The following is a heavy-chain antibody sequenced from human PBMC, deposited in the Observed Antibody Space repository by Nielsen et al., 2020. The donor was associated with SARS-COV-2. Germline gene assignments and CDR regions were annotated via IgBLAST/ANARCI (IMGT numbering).Heavy chain of an antibody. Sequence: SVTLSLTCTVSGGSISSYYWSWIRQPPGKGLEWIGYIYYSGSTNYNPSLKSRVTISVDTSKNQFSLKLSSVTAADTAVYYCARDRGGWPHLGFDPWGQGTLVTVSS. CDR1: GGSISSYY. D-gene: IGHD6-19*01. J-gene: IGHJ5*02. CDR2: IYYSGST. CDR3: ARDRGGWPHLGFDP. V-gene: IGHV4-59*01.